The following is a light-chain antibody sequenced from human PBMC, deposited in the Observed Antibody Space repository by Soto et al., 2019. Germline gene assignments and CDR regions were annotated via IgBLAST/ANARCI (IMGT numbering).Light chain of an antibody. CDR3: QQYGNSPHT. CDR2: GAS. V-gene: IGKV3-20*01. CDR1: QSVSSSY. Sequence: EIVLTQSPGTLSLSPGERATLSCRASQSVSSSYLAWYQQKPGQAPRLLIYGASSRATGIPDRFSGSGSGTDFTLTISRLEPEDFAFYYCQQYGNSPHTFGGGTKVDIK. J-gene: IGKJ4*01.